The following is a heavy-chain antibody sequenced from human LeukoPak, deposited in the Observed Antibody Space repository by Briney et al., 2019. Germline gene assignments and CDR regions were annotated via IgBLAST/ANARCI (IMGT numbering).Heavy chain of an antibody. J-gene: IGHJ4*02. D-gene: IGHD1-26*01. CDR2: INHSGST. CDR3: ARGSPDRIVGAAFDY. Sequence: SETLSLTCAVYGVSFSGYYWSWIRQPPGKGLEWIGEINHSGSTNYNPSLKSRVTISVDTSKTQFSLKLSSVTAADTAVYYCARGSPDRIVGAAFDYWGQGTLVTVSS. CDR1: GVSFSGYY. V-gene: IGHV4-34*01.